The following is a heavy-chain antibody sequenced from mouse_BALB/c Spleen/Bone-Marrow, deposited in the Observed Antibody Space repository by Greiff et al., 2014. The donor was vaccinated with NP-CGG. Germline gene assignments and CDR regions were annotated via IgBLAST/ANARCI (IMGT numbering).Heavy chain of an antibody. D-gene: IGHD2-1*01. Sequence: VQLQQPGAELVKPGASVKLSCTASGFNIKDTYMHWVKQRPEQGLEWIGRIDPANGNTKYDPKFQGKATITADTSSNTAYLQLSGLTSEDTAVYYCAIYYGNYYAMDYWGQGTSVTVSS. J-gene: IGHJ4*01. CDR3: AIYYGNYYAMDY. V-gene: IGHV14-3*02. CDR2: IDPANGNT. CDR1: GFNIKDTY.